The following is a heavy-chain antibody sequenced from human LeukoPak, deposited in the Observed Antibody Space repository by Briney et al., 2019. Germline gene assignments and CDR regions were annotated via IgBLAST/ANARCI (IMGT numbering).Heavy chain of an antibody. D-gene: IGHD2-15*01. J-gene: IGHJ3*02. V-gene: IGHV3-23*01. Sequence: GGSLRLSCAASGFTFSSYAMSWVRQAPGKGLEWVAAISNSGGDTFYSDSGKGRFTIARDNSKNTLYLQMNSLRAEDTALYYCAKDIGLGSDAFDIWGQGTMVTVSS. CDR2: ISNSGGDT. CDR3: AKDIGLGSDAFDI. CDR1: GFTFSSYA.